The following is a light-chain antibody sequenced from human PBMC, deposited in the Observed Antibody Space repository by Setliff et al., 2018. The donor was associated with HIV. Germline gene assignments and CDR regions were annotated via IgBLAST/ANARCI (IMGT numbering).Light chain of an antibody. J-gene: IGLJ1*01. CDR2: EVS. CDR3: SSYTGSSTLNV. V-gene: IGLV2-14*01. Sequence: LTQPASLSGSPGQSITISCTGTSSDVGGYNYVSWYQQHPGKAPKLMINEVSNRPSGVSNRFSGSKSGNTASLTISGLQAEDEADYYCSSYTGSSTLNVFGTGTKVTVL. CDR1: SSDVGGYNY.